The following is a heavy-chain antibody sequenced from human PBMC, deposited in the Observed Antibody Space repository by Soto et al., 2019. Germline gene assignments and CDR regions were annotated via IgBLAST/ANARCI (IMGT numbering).Heavy chain of an antibody. CDR3: ARDTPGPLSI. CDR2: ISSSSSTI. CDR1: GFTFSSYS. D-gene: IGHD2-8*02. Sequence: PGGSLRLSCAASGFTFSSYSMSWVRQAPGKGLEWVSYISSSSSTIYYADSVKGRFTISRDNSKNTLYLQMNSLRAEDTAVYYCARDTPGPLSIWAQGTRVPGSS. J-gene: IGHJ3*02. V-gene: IGHV3-48*01.